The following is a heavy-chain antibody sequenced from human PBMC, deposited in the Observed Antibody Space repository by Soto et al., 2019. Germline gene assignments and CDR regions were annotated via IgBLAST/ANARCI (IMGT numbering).Heavy chain of an antibody. CDR1: GGSFSGYY. V-gene: IGHV4-34*01. CDR2: INHSGST. Sequence: SETLSLTCAVYGGSFSGYYWSWIRQPPGKGLEWIGEINHSGSTNYNPSLKSRVTISVDTSKNQFSLKLSSVTAADTAVYYCARLSGSYNDRYFDYWGQGTLVTVSS. D-gene: IGHD1-26*01. CDR3: ARLSGSYNDRYFDY. J-gene: IGHJ4*02.